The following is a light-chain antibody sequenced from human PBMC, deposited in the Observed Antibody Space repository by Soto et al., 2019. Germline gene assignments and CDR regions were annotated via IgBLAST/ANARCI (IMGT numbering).Light chain of an antibody. CDR2: GAS. V-gene: IGKV3-20*01. J-gene: IGKJ1*01. CDR1: QSVNSK. CDR3: QQYGSTSWT. Sequence: EIEMTQSPSTLSASAGERVTLSCRASQSVNSKVAWYQQKPGQAPRLLIYGASSSATGIPDRFSGSGSGTDFTLTISRLEPEDVVVYYCQQYGSTSWTFGQGTKVDIK.